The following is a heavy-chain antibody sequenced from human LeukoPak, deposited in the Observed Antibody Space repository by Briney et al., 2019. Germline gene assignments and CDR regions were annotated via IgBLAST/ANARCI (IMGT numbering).Heavy chain of an antibody. CDR3: ARGLKVYDFWSGYARNWFDP. CDR2: IYYSGST. D-gene: IGHD3-3*01. J-gene: IGHJ5*02. Sequence: SETLSLTCTVSGGSISSYYWSWIRQPPGKGLEWIGYIYYSGSTNYNPSLKSRVTISVDTSKNQFSLKLSSVTAADTAVYYCARGLKVYDFWSGYARNWFDPWGQGTLVTVSS. CDR1: GGSISSYY. V-gene: IGHV4-59*08.